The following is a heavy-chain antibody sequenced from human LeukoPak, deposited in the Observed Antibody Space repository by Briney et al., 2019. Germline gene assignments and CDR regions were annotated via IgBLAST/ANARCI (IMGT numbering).Heavy chain of an antibody. CDR1: GFTFSSYG. CDR2: INWNGGST. CDR3: ARGGYSSSWDSKLDY. D-gene: IGHD6-13*01. J-gene: IGHJ4*02. Sequence: GGSLRLSCAASGFTFSSYGMSWVRQAPGKGLEWVSGINWNGGSTGYADSVKGRFTISRDNAKNSLYLQMNSLRAEDTALYYCARGGYSSSWDSKLDYWGQGTLVTVSS. V-gene: IGHV3-20*04.